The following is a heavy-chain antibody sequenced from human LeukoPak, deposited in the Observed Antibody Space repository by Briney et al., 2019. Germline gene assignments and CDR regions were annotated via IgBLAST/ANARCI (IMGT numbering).Heavy chain of an antibody. V-gene: IGHV3-23*01. CDR3: ANSPYGDSTFDY. CDR1: GFIFSDYY. CDR2: ISGSGGST. J-gene: IGHJ4*02. D-gene: IGHD4-17*01. Sequence: HSGGSLRLSCAASGFIFSDYYMGWIRQAPGKGLEWVSAISGSGGSTYYADSVKGRFTISRDNSKNTLYLQMNSLRAEDTAVYYCANSPYGDSTFDYWGQGTLVTVSS.